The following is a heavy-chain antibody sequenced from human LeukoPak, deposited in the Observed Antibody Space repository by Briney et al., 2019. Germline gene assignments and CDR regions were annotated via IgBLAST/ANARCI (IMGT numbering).Heavy chain of an antibody. CDR1: GFTFSDYA. CDR2: LRGNGDT. CDR3: AKASWVSSADAVL. D-gene: IGHD3-16*01. J-gene: IGHJ4*02. V-gene: IGHV3-23*01. Sequence: GGSLTLSCAASGFTFSDYAMSWVGEAPARGLEWVSSLRGNGDTFYADFVKGRFTLSRDESRNTVYLQLNDLRVEDTAVYYCAKASWVSSADAVLWGQGTVVTVSS.